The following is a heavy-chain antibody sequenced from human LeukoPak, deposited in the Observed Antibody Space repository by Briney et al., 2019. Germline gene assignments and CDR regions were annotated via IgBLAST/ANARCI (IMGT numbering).Heavy chain of an antibody. CDR3: ARAWGVATKATNFDY. V-gene: IGHV3-7*01. D-gene: IGHD5-12*01. Sequence: GGSQRLSCAASGFKFSDHYIDWVRQAPGKGLEWVANIKQDGSEKYYVDSVKGRFTISRDNAKNSLYLQMNSLRAEDTAVYYCARAWGVATKATNFDYWGQGTLVTVSS. CDR1: GFKFSDHY. J-gene: IGHJ4*02. CDR2: IKQDGSEK.